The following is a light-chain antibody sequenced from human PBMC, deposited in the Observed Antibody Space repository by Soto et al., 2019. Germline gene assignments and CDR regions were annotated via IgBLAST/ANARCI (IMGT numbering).Light chain of an antibody. CDR2: QVS. CDR3: MQATHFPWT. Sequence: DIVMTQTALSSPVTLGQPASISCRSSESLVHDNGNTYLSWLQQRPGQPPKLLIYQVSTRFPGAPHSFSARGAGTYFTLTISRVEVDDVALDYCMQATHFPWTFGQGTKVESK. V-gene: IGKV2-24*01. CDR1: ESLVHDNGNTY. J-gene: IGKJ1*01.